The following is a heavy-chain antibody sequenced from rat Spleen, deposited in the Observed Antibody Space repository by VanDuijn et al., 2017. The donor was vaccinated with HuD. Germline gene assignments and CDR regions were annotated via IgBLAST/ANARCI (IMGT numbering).Heavy chain of an antibody. V-gene: IGHV2-47*01. D-gene: IGHD1-11*01. CDR3: ARGAYGGYSEWFDY. J-gene: IGHJ2*01. CDR2: IWSNGGT. CDR1: GLSLSSNS. Sequence: QVQLTESGPGLAQPSQTLSLTCTVSGLSLSSNSVTWIRQPSGTGLEWMGVIWSNGGTDYNLAIKSRLSISRDTSKNQVFLKMNRLQSEDTTTYYCARGAYGGYSEWFDYWGQGVMVTVSS.